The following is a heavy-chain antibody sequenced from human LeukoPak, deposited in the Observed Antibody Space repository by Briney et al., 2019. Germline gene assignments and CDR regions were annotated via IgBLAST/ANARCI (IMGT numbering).Heavy chain of an antibody. D-gene: IGHD6-13*01. V-gene: IGHV1-69*06. CDR1: GGTFSSYA. Sequence: SVKVSCKASGGTFSSYAISWVRQAPGQGLEWMGGIIPIFGTANYAQKFQGRVTITADKSTSTAYMELSSLRSEDTAVYYCARSAGPYYYYYYYMDVWGKGTTVTISS. J-gene: IGHJ6*03. CDR2: IIPIFGTA. CDR3: ARSAGPYYYYYYYMDV.